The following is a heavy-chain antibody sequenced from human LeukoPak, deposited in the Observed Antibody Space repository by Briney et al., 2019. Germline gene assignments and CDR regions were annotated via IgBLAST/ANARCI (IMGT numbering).Heavy chain of an antibody. CDR2: INPSGGST. Sequence: ASVKVSCKASGYTFTSYYMHWMRHAPGQGLEWMGIINPSGGSTSYAQKFQGRVTMTRDMSTSTVYMELSSLRSVDTAVYYCASGFGGSSYYFDYWGQGTLVTVSS. J-gene: IGHJ4*02. CDR1: GYTFTSYY. V-gene: IGHV1-46*01. CDR3: ASGFGGSSYYFDY. D-gene: IGHD3-10*01.